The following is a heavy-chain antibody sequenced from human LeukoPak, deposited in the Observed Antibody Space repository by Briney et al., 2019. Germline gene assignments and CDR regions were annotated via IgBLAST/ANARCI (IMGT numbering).Heavy chain of an antibody. CDR2: ISAYNGNT. CDR1: GYTFTSYG. CDR3: ARAPFYYDSSGYPYFDG. D-gene: IGHD3-22*01. J-gene: IGHJ4*02. V-gene: IGHV1-18*01. Sequence: ASVKVSCKASGYTFTSYGISWVRQAPGQGLEWMGWISAYNGNTNYAQKLQGRVTMTTDTSTSTAYMELRSLRAEDTALYYCARAPFYYDSSGYPYFDGWGQGTLVTVSS.